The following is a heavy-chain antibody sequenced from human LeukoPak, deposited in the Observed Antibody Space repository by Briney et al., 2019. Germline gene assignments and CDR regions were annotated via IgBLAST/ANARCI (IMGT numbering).Heavy chain of an antibody. Sequence: ASVNVSCKASGYTFTSYGISWVRPAPGQGLEWMGWISAYNGNTNYVEKLQGRVTMTTDTSTSTAYMELRSLRSDDTAVYYCARGIVGATTKGIDYWGQGTLVTASS. CDR1: GYTFTSYG. CDR2: ISAYNGNT. D-gene: IGHD1-26*01. J-gene: IGHJ4*02. V-gene: IGHV1-18*01. CDR3: ARGIVGATTKGIDY.